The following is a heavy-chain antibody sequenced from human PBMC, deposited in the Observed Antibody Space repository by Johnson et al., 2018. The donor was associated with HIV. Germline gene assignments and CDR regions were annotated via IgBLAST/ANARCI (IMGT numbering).Heavy chain of an antibody. D-gene: IGHD4-17*01. CDR1: AFTFDNYG. CDR3: ASSRANDYGIPDAFPV. CDR2: IDWNGGST. Sequence: VQLVESGGGVVQPGRSLRLYCAASAFTFDNYGMAWVRQAPGMGLAWVSGIDWNGGSTFYADSVKGRFTISRDNAKNSVYLQMNSLRAEDTALYYCASSRANDYGIPDAFPVWGQGTMVTVSS. J-gene: IGHJ3*01. V-gene: IGHV3-20*04.